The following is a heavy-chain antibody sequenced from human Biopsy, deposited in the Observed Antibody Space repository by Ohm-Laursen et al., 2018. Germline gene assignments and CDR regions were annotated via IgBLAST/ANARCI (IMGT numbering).Heavy chain of an antibody. V-gene: IGHV4-31*03. CDR2: IYHTGST. J-gene: IGHJ4*02. Sequence: TLSLTCTVSGDSISSGGNYWSCIRQFPGKGLEWIAYIYHTGSTYYNPSLKSRLSIAIDTSKNQFSVSLRSVTAADTAVYYCARADMVTTIVDYWGQGTLVTVPS. CDR3: ARADMVTTIVDY. D-gene: IGHD5-12*01. CDR1: GDSISSGGNY.